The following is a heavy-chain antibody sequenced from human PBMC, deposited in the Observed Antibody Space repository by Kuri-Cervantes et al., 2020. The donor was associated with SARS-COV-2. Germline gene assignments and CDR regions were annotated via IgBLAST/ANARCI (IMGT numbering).Heavy chain of an antibody. CDR3: TRSLDY. J-gene: IGHJ4*02. V-gene: IGHV3-74*01. CDR2: INPEGSYT. CDR1: GFTFSGHW. Sequence: GESLKISCAASGFTFSGHWIHWVRQAPGKGLVWVSRINPEGSYTNNADSVKGRFTISRDNTKNSLYLQMDNLRAEDTAVYYCTRSLDYWGQGTLVTVSS.